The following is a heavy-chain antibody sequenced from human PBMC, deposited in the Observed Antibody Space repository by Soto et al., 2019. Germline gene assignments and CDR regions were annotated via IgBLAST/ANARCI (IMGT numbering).Heavy chain of an antibody. CDR2: VHDSWGS. Sequence: QVPLQESGPGLVKPSETLSLSCTVSGGSISNYYWSWFRQTPGKGLEWIGYVHDSWGSNYNPSLKSRVGISLDTSRSQFSRKLTSVTATDTAVYFCARQGFGALHGVVDVWGQGTTVTVSS. CDR1: GGSISNYY. V-gene: IGHV4-59*08. J-gene: IGHJ6*02. CDR3: ARQGFGALHGVVDV. D-gene: IGHD3-10*01.